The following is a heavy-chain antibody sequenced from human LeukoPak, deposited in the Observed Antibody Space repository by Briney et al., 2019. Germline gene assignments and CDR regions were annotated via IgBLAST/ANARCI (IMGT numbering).Heavy chain of an antibody. CDR3: ARGVAVAPDAFDI. CDR2: IYGTGNT. D-gene: IGHD6-19*01. V-gene: IGHV4-31*03. J-gene: IGHJ3*02. Sequence: SETLSLTCTVSGGSISSGGYNWSWIRQHPGKGLEWIGYIYGTGNTYSNPSLKSRVTVLVDTSKNHFSLMLSSVTAADTAVYYCARGVAVAPDAFDIWGQGTMVTVSS. CDR1: GGSISSGGYN.